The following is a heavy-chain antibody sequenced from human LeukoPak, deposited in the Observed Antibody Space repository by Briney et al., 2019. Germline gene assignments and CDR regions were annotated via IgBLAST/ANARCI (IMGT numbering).Heavy chain of an antibody. CDR3: AKRRGGSWYFDY. CDR2: ISDSGAGT. V-gene: IGHV3-23*01. Sequence: GGSLRLSCAASGFTFSSYAMSWVRQAPGKGLEWVSAISDSGAGTQYADSVKGRFTISRDNSKNMVYLQMNSLRAEDTAVYYCAKRRGGSWYFDYWGQGTLVTVSS. CDR1: GFTFSSYA. J-gene: IGHJ4*02. D-gene: IGHD3-10*01.